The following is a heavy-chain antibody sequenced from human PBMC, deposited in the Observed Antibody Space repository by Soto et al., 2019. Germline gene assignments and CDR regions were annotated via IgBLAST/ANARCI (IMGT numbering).Heavy chain of an antibody. CDR1: GFTFSSYG. CDR3: AKELSWYYYGSWDDY. CDR2: ISSDGSNK. D-gene: IGHD3-10*01. V-gene: IGHV3-30*18. Sequence: VQLVESGGGVVQPGRSLRLSCAASGFTFSSYGMHWVRQAPGKGLEGVAVISSDGSNKYYADSVKGRFTISRDNSKNTLYLQVNSLRAEDTAVYYCAKELSWYYYGSWDDYWGQGTLVTVSS. J-gene: IGHJ4*02.